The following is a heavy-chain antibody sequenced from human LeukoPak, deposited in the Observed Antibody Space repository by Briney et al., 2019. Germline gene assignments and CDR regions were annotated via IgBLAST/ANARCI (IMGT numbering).Heavy chain of an antibody. D-gene: IGHD7-27*01. CDR1: GFTFSSYW. CDR3: ARVRLGMNYYYYMDV. J-gene: IGHJ6*03. Sequence: GGSLRLSRAASGFTFSSYWMSWVRQAPGKGLEWVANIKQDGSEKYYVDSVKGRFTISRDNAKNSLYLQMNSLRAEDTAVYYCARVRLGMNYYYYMDVWGKGTTVTVSS. V-gene: IGHV3-7*01. CDR2: IKQDGSEK.